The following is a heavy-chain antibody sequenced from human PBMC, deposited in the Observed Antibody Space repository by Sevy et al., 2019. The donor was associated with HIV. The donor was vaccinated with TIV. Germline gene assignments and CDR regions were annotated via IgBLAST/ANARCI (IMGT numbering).Heavy chain of an antibody. V-gene: IGHV3-11*01. J-gene: IGHJ4*02. Sequence: GGSLRLSCAASGFIFSDYYMAWVRQAPGKGLEWISYVSRGGYTIYYADSVEGRFSISRDDAKDSLFLQMDSLRAEDTGFYYCARGAHYGDADWGFDYWGQGALVTVSS. D-gene: IGHD4-17*01. CDR2: VSRGGYTI. CDR1: GFIFSDYY. CDR3: ARGAHYGDADWGFDY.